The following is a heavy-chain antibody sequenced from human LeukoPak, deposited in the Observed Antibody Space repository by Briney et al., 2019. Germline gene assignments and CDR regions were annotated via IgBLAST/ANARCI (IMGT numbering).Heavy chain of an antibody. CDR2: IRSDGITK. V-gene: IGHV3-30*02. J-gene: IGHJ4*02. CDR1: GFTFTTSG. Sequence: GGSLRLSCVASGFTFTTSGMHWVRQPPGKGLEGVTFIRSDGITKYYADSVKGRFTISRDNSKNTLYLQMNSLRAEDTAVYYCAGSGSYSGPFDYWGQGTLVTVSS. CDR3: AGSGSYSGPFDY. D-gene: IGHD3-10*01.